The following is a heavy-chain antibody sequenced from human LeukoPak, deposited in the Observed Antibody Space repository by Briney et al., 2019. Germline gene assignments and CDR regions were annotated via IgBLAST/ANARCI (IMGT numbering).Heavy chain of an antibody. CDR3: AKDRIPTSGWESDS. J-gene: IGHJ4*02. CDR1: GFTFGTYA. Sequence: PGGSLRLSCAASGFTFGTYAMGWVRQAPGKGLEWVSAISSSGTRTYYADSVKGRFTISRDNSKNTLYQQMNSLRAEDTALYYCAKDRIPTSGWESDSWGQGTLVTVSS. CDR2: ISSSGTRT. D-gene: IGHD3-22*01. V-gene: IGHV3-23*01.